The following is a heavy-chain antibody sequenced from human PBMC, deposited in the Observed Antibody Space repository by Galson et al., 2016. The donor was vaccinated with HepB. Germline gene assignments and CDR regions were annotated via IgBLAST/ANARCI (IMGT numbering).Heavy chain of an antibody. D-gene: IGHD3-3*01. V-gene: IGHV4-61*01. Sequence: SETLSLTCTVSGASVSSASYYWSWIRQPPGKGLEWIGYIFYSGNTNYNPSLKSRVTISLDTSKNQFSLKVTSVTAADTAVYYCARGGVVNSCWYFDLWGRGTLVTVSS. CDR3: ARGGVVNSCWYFDL. CDR2: IFYSGNT. J-gene: IGHJ2*01. CDR1: GASVSSASYY.